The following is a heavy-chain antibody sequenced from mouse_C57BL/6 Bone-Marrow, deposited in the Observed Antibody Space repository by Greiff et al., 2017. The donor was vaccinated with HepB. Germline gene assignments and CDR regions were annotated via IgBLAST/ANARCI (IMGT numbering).Heavy chain of an antibody. CDR1: GYAFSSSW. J-gene: IGHJ1*03. CDR2: IYPGDGDT. D-gene: IGHD2-4*01. Sequence: VMLKQSGPELVKPGASVKISCKASGYAFSSSWMNWVKQRPGKGLEWIGRIYPGDGDTNYNGKFKGKATLTADKSSSTAYMQLSSLTSEDSAVYFCARSYDYDDPYWYFDVWGTGTTVTVSS. V-gene: IGHV1-82*01. CDR3: ARSYDYDDPYWYFDV.